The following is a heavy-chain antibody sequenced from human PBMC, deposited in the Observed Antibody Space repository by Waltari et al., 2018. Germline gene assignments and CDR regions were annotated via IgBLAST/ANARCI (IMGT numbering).Heavy chain of an antibody. CDR1: GFRLVAFR. CDR2: INFDGSAT. Sequence: VQLVESGGGLVQPGGSLSLSLAASGFRLVAFRMGWVRQAPGRGLEWVANINFDGSATYVADSVNGRLSVSRDNAKNSLFLHMNNLRVEDTAVYFCARGSASYVRVWDSWGQGTLVTVSS. CDR3: ARGSASYVRVWDS. V-gene: IGHV3-7*03. D-gene: IGHD1-26*01. J-gene: IGHJ5*02.